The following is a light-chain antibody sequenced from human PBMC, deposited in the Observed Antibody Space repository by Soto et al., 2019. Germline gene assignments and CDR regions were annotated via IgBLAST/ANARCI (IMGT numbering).Light chain of an antibody. Sequence: EIVMTQSPATLSVSPGERATLPCRASQSVSSNLAWYQQKPGQAPRLLIYDASTRATGIPARFSGSGSGTEFTLTISSLQSEDFAVYYCQQYNDWLRTFGQGTKVEIK. J-gene: IGKJ1*01. CDR3: QQYNDWLRT. CDR1: QSVSSN. V-gene: IGKV3-15*01. CDR2: DAS.